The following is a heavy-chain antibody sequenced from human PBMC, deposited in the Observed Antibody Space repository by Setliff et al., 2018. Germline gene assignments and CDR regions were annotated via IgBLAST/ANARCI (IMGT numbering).Heavy chain of an antibody. J-gene: IGHJ4*02. CDR2: INPDGSEK. Sequence: HPGGSLRLSCGASGFTYNNDWVSWVRQAPGKGLEWLASINPDGSEKYYVDSVKGRFTISRDNAKNSLSLQMNSLRTEDTAVYYCFGAGTCSYWGQGTQVTVSS. D-gene: IGHD3-10*01. CDR3: FGAGTCSY. CDR1: GFTYNNDW. V-gene: IGHV3-7*01.